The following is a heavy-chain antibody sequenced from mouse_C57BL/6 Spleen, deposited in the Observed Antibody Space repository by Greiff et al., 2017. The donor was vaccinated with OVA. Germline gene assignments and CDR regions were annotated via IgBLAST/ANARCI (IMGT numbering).Heavy chain of an antibody. CDR1: GFTFSDYG. Sequence: EVKLVESGGGLVKPGGSLKLSCAASGFTFSDYGMHWVRQAPEKGLEWVAYISSGSSTIYYADTVKGRFTISRDNAKNTLFLQMTSLRSEDTAMYYCARREGYYGSFYAMDYWGQGTSVTVSS. CDR3: ARREGYYGSFYAMDY. J-gene: IGHJ4*01. D-gene: IGHD1-1*01. V-gene: IGHV5-17*01. CDR2: ISSGSSTI.